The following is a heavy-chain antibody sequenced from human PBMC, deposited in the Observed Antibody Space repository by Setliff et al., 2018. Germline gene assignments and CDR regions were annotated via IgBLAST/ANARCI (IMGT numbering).Heavy chain of an antibody. CDR1: GGSITSGSFY. V-gene: IGHV4-61*02. CDR2: IHASGSP. Sequence: PSETLSLTCTVSGGSITSGSFYWSWIRQPAGKKLEWIGRIHASGSPDYNPSLKSRLSISADTSKNQFSLKLTSVTAADTAVYYCARTHCTTTSCFYFHYWGQGTVVTV. J-gene: IGHJ4*02. D-gene: IGHD2-2*01. CDR3: ARTHCTTTSCFYFHY.